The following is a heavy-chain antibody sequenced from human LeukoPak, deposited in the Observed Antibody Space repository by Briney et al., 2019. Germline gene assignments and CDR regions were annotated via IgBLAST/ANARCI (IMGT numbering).Heavy chain of an antibody. CDR1: GGSISSYY. J-gene: IGHJ4*02. Sequence: PSETLSLTCTVSGGSISSYYWSWIRQPPGKGLEWIGYIYYSGSTNYNPSLKSRVTISVDTSKNQFSLKLSSVTAADTAVYYCARVLSGYSSSLGYFDYWGQGTLVTVSS. D-gene: IGHD6-13*01. CDR3: ARVLSGYSSSLGYFDY. V-gene: IGHV4-59*12. CDR2: IYYSGST.